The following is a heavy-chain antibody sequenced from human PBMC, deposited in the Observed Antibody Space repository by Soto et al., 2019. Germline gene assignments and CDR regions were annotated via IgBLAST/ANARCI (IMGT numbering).Heavy chain of an antibody. CDR2: TRSKPNNYAT. J-gene: IGHJ6*03. Sequence: EVQLVESGGGLVQPGGSRKPPCEASGFTFIGSAIHGFGQPSGKGREGVGRTRSKPNNYATAYGASVKGRFTISRDDSKNTAYLQMNSLNTEDTAVYYCSRQASDFWSGKPQYYMDVWGKGTTVTVSS. CDR3: SRQASDFWSGKPQYYMDV. D-gene: IGHD3-3*01. V-gene: IGHV3-73*01. CDR1: GFTFIGSA.